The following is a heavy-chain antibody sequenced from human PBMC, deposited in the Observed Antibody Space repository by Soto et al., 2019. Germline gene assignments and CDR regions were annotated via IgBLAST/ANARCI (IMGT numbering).Heavy chain of an antibody. CDR2: IYYSGST. J-gene: IGHJ2*01. D-gene: IGHD3-9*01. CDR3: ARYETYYDIWTGYYPYWYFDL. Sequence: ASETLSLTCPVSGGSISSSSYYWGWIRHPPGKGMAWNGSIYYSGSTYYNTSLKSRVTISVDTSKNQFSMKLSSVTAADTAVYYCARYETYYDIWTGYYPYWYFDLWGRGTLVTVSS. CDR1: GGSISSSSYY. V-gene: IGHV4-39*01.